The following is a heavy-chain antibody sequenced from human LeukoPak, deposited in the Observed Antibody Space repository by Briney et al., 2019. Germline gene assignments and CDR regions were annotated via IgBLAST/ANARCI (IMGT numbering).Heavy chain of an antibody. D-gene: IGHD5-24*01. J-gene: IGHJ4*02. CDR1: GFTFSSYA. Sequence: GGSLRLSCAASGFTFSSYAMHWVRQTPGKGLEWVAVISYDGSNKYYADSVKGRFTISRDNSKNTLYLQMNSLRAEDTAVYYCARDLTSRRDGYAFDYWGQGTLVTVSS. CDR2: ISYDGSNK. V-gene: IGHV3-30*04. CDR3: ARDLTSRRDGYAFDY.